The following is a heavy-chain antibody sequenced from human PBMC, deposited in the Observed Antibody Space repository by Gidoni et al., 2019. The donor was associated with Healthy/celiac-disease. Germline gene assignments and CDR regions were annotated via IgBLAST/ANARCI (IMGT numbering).Heavy chain of an antibody. V-gene: IGHV3-15*01. Sequence: EVQLVESGGGLVKPGGSLRLYCAASGFTFSNAWLSWARQSQGKGLEWVGRIKSKTDGGTTDYAAPVKGRFTISRDDSKNTLYLQMNSLKTEDTAVYYCTTGDSLLWFGVWNYYGMDVWGQGTTVTVSS. CDR2: IKSKTDGGTT. CDR3: TTGDSLLWFGVWNYYGMDV. J-gene: IGHJ6*02. D-gene: IGHD3-10*01. CDR1: GFTFSNAW.